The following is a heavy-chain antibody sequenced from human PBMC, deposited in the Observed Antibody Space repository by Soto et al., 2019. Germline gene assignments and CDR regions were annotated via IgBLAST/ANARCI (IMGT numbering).Heavy chain of an antibody. D-gene: IGHD3-10*01. CDR3: ARGIGYNYYGSGDSYFYYMDV. V-gene: IGHV3-33*01. CDR1: GMTFSSYG. J-gene: IGHJ6*03. Sequence: GGSLRLSCASSGMTFSSYGMHWVRQAPGKGLEWVAVIWYDGSNKFYGDSVKGRFTLSRDNSKNTLFLQMNSLRAEDTAVYYCARGIGYNYYGSGDSYFYYMDVWGKGTTVTVSS. CDR2: IWYDGSNK.